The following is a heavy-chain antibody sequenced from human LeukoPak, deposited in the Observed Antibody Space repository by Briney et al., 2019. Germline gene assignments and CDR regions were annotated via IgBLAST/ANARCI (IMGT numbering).Heavy chain of an antibody. CDR1: GYSFSSDW. CDR2: IYPGDSET. D-gene: IGHD6-19*01. V-gene: IGHV5-51*01. CDR3: ARFSGSGWSIYYFDY. J-gene: IGHJ4*02. Sequence: GESLKISCKGSGYSFSSDWIGWVRQMPGKGLEWMGIIYPGDSETRYSPSFQGQVTIPADKSISTAYLQWSSLKASDTAMYYCARFSGSGWSIYYFDYWGQGTLVTVSS.